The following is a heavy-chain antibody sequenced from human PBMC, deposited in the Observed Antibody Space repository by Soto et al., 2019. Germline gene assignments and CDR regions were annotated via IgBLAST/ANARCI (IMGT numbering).Heavy chain of an antibody. J-gene: IGHJ4*02. D-gene: IGHD1-1*01. CDR3: ARAGTTGTTTTRMIGGH. CDR1: GFTFSSYG. CDR2: IWYDGSNK. Sequence: GGSLILSCAASGFTFSSYGMHWVSQAPGKGLEWVAVIWYDGSNKYYADSVKGRFTISRDNSKNTLYLQMNSLRAEDTAVYYCARAGTTGTTTTRMIGGHWGQGTLVTVSS. V-gene: IGHV3-33*01.